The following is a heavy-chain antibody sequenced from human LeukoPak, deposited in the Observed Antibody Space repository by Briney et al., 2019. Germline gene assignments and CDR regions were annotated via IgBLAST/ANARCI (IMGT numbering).Heavy chain of an antibody. V-gene: IGHV1-2*02. Sequence: ASVKVSCRASGYTFTDYYLHWVRQAPGQGLESMGWIIPNSGVAHYAQKFRGRVTMSRDTSISTAYMELRSLRSDDTAVYYCARDLGDGYYGYWGQGTLVTVSS. D-gene: IGHD5-24*01. CDR1: GYTFTDYY. CDR2: IIPNSGVA. J-gene: IGHJ4*02. CDR3: ARDLGDGYYGY.